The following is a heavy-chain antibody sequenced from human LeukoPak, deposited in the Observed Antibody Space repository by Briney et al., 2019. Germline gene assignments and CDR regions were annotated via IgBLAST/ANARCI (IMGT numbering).Heavy chain of an antibody. V-gene: IGHV4-59*12. CDR3: ARDVDGYSSSWYGDINWFDP. Sequence: PSETLSLTCTVSGGSMNTYFWSWIRQPPGKGLEWMGYVYHTGSTTYKPSLKSRITISVDTSKNQFSLKLSSVTAADTAVYYCARDVDGYSSSWYGDINWFDPWGQGTLVTVSS. D-gene: IGHD6-13*01. J-gene: IGHJ5*02. CDR1: GGSMNTYF. CDR2: VYHTGST.